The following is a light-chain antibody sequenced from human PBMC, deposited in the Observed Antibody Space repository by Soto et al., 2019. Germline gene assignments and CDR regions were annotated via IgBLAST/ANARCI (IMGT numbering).Light chain of an antibody. V-gene: IGKV3-15*01. CDR3: QQYHNGWT. J-gene: IGKJ1*01. CDR1: QSVSSN. Sequence: EIVMTQSPATLSVSPGERATLSCRASQSVSSNLAWDQQKPGQAPRLLIYGASTRATGVPTRFSRSGSGTEFTLTVSSLQSEDFAVYYSQQYHNGWTFGQGTKVEIK. CDR2: GAS.